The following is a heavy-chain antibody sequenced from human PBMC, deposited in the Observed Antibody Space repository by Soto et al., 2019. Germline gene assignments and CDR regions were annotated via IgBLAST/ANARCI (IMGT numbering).Heavy chain of an antibody. Sequence: QVQLQESGPGLVKPSETLSLICTDSGGSINSYYWSWIRQPPGKGLEWIGYIYYSGSTNYNLSLKGRLTISVDTSKNPYSLKLSSVTAADTAVYYCAREIDDSSGYPHWFDPWGQGTLVTVSS. CDR1: GGSINSYY. CDR2: IYYSGST. V-gene: IGHV4-59*01. J-gene: IGHJ5*02. D-gene: IGHD3-22*01. CDR3: AREIDDSSGYPHWFDP.